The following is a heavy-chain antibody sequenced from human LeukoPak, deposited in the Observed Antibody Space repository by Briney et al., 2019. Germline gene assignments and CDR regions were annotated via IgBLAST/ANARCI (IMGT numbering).Heavy chain of an antibody. CDR1: GFTFSSYG. V-gene: IGHV3-30*03. D-gene: IGHD1-26*01. CDR2: ISYDGSNK. J-gene: IGHJ3*02. CDR3: ARGGSYLSAFDI. Sequence: HPGGSLRLSCAASGFTFSSYGMSWVRQAPGKGLEWVAVISYDGSNKYYADSVKGRFTISRDNSKNTLYLQMNSLRAEDTAVYYCARGGSYLSAFDIWGQGTMVTVSS.